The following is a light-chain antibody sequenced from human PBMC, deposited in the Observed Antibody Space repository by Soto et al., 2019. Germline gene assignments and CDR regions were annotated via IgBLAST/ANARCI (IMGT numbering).Light chain of an antibody. Sequence: QLVLTQSPSASASLGASVTLTCTLSSGQSSYAIAWHQQQPEKGPRYLMKLNSDGSHNKGDGVPDRFSGSSSGAERYLTISSLQSEDEADYYCQTWGTGIHVVFGGGTKLTVL. CDR2: LNSDGSH. CDR1: SGQSSYA. CDR3: QTWGTGIHVV. J-gene: IGLJ2*01. V-gene: IGLV4-69*01.